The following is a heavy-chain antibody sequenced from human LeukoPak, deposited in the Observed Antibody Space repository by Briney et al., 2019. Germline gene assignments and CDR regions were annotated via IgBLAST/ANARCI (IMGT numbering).Heavy chain of an antibody. V-gene: IGHV4-34*01. Sequence: KASETLSLTCAVYGGSFSGYYWSWIRQPPGKGLEWIGEINHSGSTNYNPSLKSRVTISVDTSKNQFSLKLSSVTAADTAVYYCARGTTVAGIGVWGQGTLVTVSS. CDR3: ARGTTVAGIGV. CDR1: GGSFSGYY. J-gene: IGHJ4*02. D-gene: IGHD6-19*01. CDR2: INHSGST.